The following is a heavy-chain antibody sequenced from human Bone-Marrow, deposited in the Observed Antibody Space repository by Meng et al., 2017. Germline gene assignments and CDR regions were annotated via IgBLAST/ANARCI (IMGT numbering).Heavy chain of an antibody. CDR3: ARDGGYLNPVAAGENWFDP. CDR1: GYTFTSYG. Sequence: ASVKVSCKASGYTFTSYGISWVRQAPGQGLEWMGWISAYNGNTNYAQKLQGRVTMTTDTSTSTACMELRRLRSDDTAVYYCARDGGYLNPVAAGENWFDPWGQGTLVTVSS. J-gene: IGHJ5*02. CDR2: ISAYNGNT. D-gene: IGHD2-15*01. V-gene: IGHV1-18*01.